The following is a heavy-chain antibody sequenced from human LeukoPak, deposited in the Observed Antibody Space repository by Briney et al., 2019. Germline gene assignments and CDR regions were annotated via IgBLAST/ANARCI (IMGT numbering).Heavy chain of an antibody. V-gene: IGHV3-74*01. D-gene: IGHD3-22*01. J-gene: IGHJ4*01. Sequence: GGSLRLSCGASGYTFSYHWMHWVRQVPGKGLVWVSRIDGGGSSTSYADSVKGRFSISRDNAKSTLYLQMSSLRAEDTAVYYCARGPGSSGGAYVGDYWGPGTLVTVSS. CDR1: GYTFSYHW. CDR3: ARGPGSSGGAYVGDY. CDR2: IDGGGSST.